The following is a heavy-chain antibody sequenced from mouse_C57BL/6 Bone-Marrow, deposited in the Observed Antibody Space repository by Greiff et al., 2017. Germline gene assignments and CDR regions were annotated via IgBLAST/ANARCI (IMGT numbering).Heavy chain of an antibody. V-gene: IGHV1-18*01. CDR1: GYTFTDYN. D-gene: IGHD1-1*01. CDR3: ARRRGPYGSSASHWYFDV. Sequence: EVQVVESGPELVKPGASVKIPCKASGYTFTDYNMDWVKQSHGKSLEWIGDISPNNGGTIYNQKFKGKATLTVDKSSSTAYMELRSLTSEDTAVXYCARRRGPYGSSASHWYFDVWGTGTTVTVSS. J-gene: IGHJ1*03. CDR2: ISPNNGGT.